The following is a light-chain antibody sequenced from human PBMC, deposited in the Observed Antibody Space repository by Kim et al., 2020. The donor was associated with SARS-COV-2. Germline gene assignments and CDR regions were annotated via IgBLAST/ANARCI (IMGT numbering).Light chain of an antibody. V-gene: IGLV3-1*01. CDR2: QYS. J-gene: IGLJ2*01. Sequence: SYELTQPPSVSVSPGQTASITCSGDKLGDKYAFWYQQKPGQSPVLVIYQYSKRPSGIPERFSGSNSGNTATLTISGTQAMDEADYYCQAWDSSTASFGGGTQLTVL. CDR1: KLGDKY. CDR3: QAWDSSTAS.